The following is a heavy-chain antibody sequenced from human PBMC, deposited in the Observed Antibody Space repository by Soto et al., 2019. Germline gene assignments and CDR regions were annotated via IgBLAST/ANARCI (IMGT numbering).Heavy chain of an antibody. V-gene: IGHV4-59*01. J-gene: IGHJ6*01. CDR2: IYYSGST. Sequence: LSLTCTVSGGSISSYYWSWIRQPPGKGLEWIGYIYYSGSTNYNPSLKRRVTISVDTSRNLFALELSSVTAADAAVYYCVVLTYDCWSGYCRRLLYYYGLDGWGQGTTVNVFS. CDR1: GGSISSYY. D-gene: IGHD3-3*01. CDR3: VVLTYDCWSGYCRRLLYYYGLDG.